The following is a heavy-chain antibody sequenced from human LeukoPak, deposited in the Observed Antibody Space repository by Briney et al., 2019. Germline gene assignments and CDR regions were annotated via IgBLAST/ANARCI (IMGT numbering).Heavy chain of an antibody. J-gene: IGHJ3*02. CDR1: GFTFSDYY. D-gene: IGHD4-17*01. CDR2: IGSRDSTK. Sequence: PGGSLRLSCVASGFTFSDYYMSWIRQAPGKGLEWVSYIGSRDSTKYYADSVKGRFTISRDNAKNSLYLQMNSLRAEDTAVYYCAKDGLHDYGEGAFDIWGQGTMVTVSS. CDR3: AKDGLHDYGEGAFDI. V-gene: IGHV3-11*01.